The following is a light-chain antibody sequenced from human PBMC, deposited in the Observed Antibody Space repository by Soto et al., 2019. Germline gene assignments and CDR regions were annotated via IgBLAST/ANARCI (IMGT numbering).Light chain of an antibody. V-gene: IGKV3-15*01. J-gene: IGKJ5*01. CDR2: GAS. CDR3: QQCNSWPPIT. CDR1: QSVSSN. Sequence: EIVMTQSPATLSVSPGERATLSCRASQSVSSNLAWYQQKPGQAPRLLIYGASTRATGIPARFSGSGSGTEFTLTISSLQSEDFAVYYCQQCNSWPPITFGQ.